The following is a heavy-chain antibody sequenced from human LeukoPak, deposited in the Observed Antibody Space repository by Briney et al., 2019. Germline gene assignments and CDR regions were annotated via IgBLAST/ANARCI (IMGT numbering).Heavy chain of an antibody. V-gene: IGHV4-39*01. D-gene: IGHD6-19*01. Sequence: SETPSLTCTVSGGSIRTDASYWAWIRQAPGKGLEWIGSIYFDGSTYYKSSFKSRVIISVDTSRNQFSLRLSSVTAADTAVFYCARLFSRGWEYFYGLNVWGQGTTITVSS. J-gene: IGHJ6*02. CDR2: IYFDGST. CDR3: ARLFSRGWEYFYGLNV. CDR1: GGSIRTDASY.